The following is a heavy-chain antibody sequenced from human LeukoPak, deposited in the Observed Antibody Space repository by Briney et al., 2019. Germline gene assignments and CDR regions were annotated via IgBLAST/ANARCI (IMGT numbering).Heavy chain of an antibody. J-gene: IGHJ4*02. Sequence: TGGSLRLSCAASGFTFRSYNMNWVRQAPGKRPEWVSSISSSSSYIYYADSVKGRFTISRDNAKNSLYPQMNSLRAEDTALYYCARGASRADYWGQGTLVTVSS. CDR3: ARGASRADY. V-gene: IGHV3-21*01. CDR2: ISSSSSYI. CDR1: GFTFRSYN.